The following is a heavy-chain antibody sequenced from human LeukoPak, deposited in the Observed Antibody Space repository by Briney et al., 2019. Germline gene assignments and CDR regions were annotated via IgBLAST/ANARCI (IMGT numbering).Heavy chain of an antibody. CDR1: GGSISSYY. V-gene: IGHV4-4*09. CDR3: ARQIAAAGTGWFDP. J-gene: IGHJ5*02. CDR2: IYTSGST. D-gene: IGHD6-13*01. Sequence: PSETLSLTCTVSGGSISSYYWSWIRQPPGKGLEWIGYIYTSGSTNYNPSLKRRVTISVDTSKNQFSLKLSSVTAADTAVYYCARQIAAAGTGWFDPWGQGTLVTVSS.